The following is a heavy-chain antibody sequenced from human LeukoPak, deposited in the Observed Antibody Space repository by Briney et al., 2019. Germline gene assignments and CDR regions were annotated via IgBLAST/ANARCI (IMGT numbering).Heavy chain of an antibody. CDR3: ASLQNIVGATPLPDY. Sequence: SETLSLTCTVSGGSISSSTYYWGWIRQPPGKGLEWIGTIYYSGTTYYNPSLKSRVTISIDTSTNQFSLKLNSVTAADTAVYYCASLQNIVGATPLPDYWGQGTLVTVSS. CDR1: GGSISSSTYY. J-gene: IGHJ4*02. D-gene: IGHD1-26*01. V-gene: IGHV4-39*07. CDR2: IYYSGTT.